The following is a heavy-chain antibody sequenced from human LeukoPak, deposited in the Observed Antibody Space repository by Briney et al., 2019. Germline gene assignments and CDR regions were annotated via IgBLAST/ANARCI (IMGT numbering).Heavy chain of an antibody. V-gene: IGHV3-48*03. CDR2: ISSSGSTI. D-gene: IGHD3-10*01. J-gene: IGHJ3*02. Sequence: GGSLRLSCAASGFTFSSYEMNWVRQAPGKGLEWVSYISSSGSTIYYADSVKGRFTISRDNAKNSLYLQMNSLRAEDTAVYYCARDHLLGLMSAFDIWGQGTMVTVSS. CDR3: ARDHLLGLMSAFDI. CDR1: GFTFSSYE.